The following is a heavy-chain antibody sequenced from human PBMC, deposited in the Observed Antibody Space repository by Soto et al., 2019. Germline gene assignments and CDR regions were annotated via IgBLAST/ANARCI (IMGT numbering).Heavy chain of an antibody. CDR3: ARHVTYYDSSGYYHFDY. Sequence: GESLKISCKGSGYSFTSYWISWVRQMPGKGLEWMGRIDPSDSYTNYSPSFQGHVTISADKSISTAYLQWSSLKASDTAMYYCARHVTYYDSSGYYHFDYWGPGTLVTSPQ. J-gene: IGHJ4*02. D-gene: IGHD3-22*01. CDR1: GYSFTSYW. V-gene: IGHV5-10-1*01. CDR2: IDPSDSYT.